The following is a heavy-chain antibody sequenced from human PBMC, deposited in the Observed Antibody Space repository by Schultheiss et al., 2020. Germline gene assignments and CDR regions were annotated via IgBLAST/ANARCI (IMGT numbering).Heavy chain of an antibody. D-gene: IGHD3-10*01. Sequence: SETLSLTCAVYGGSFSIYYWSWIRQPAGKGLEWIGRIYTSGSTNYNPSLKPRVTISVDTSKNQFSLKLSSVTAADTAVYYCARWTAGGPGEFDYWGQGTLVTVSS. CDR3: ARWTAGGPGEFDY. CDR1: GGSFSIYY. J-gene: IGHJ4*02. V-gene: IGHV4-59*10. CDR2: IYTSGST.